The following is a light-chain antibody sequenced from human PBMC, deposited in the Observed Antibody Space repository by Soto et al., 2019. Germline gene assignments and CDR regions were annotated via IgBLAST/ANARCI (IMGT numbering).Light chain of an antibody. V-gene: IGLV2-14*01. J-gene: IGLJ2*01. CDR2: DVS. CDR1: SSDVGGYNY. CDR3: SSYTSSSTLV. Sequence: QSVLTQPASVSGSPGQSITISCTGTSSDVGGYNYVSWYQQHPGKAPKLMIYDVSNRPSGVSNRFSGSKSGNTASLTISGLKAEDEADYYCSSYTSSSTLVFGGGTKLT.